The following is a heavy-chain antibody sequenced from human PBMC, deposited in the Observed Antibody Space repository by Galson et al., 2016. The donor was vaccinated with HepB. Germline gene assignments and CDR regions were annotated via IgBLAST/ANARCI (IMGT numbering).Heavy chain of an antibody. CDR1: GFTFSSYE. D-gene: IGHD4-11*01. CDR2: IRSEAYGGTR. J-gene: IGHJ4*02. V-gene: IGHV3-49*04. CDR3: TRAPIYSNRGYYFDY. Sequence: SLRLSCAASGFTFSSYEMNWVRQAPGKGLEWIGFIRSEAYGGTREYAASVRGRFTISRDDSKSIAYLQMNSLKTDDTAVYYCTRAPIYSNRGYYFDYWGQGTLVTVSS.